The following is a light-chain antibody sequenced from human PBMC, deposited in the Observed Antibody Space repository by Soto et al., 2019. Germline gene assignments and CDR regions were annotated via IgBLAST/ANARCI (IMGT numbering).Light chain of an antibody. CDR2: DNN. Sequence: SVLTQPPSVSAAPGQKVTISCSGGSSNIGINYVSWYQQLPRTAPKLLIYDNNKRPSGIPDRFSGSKSGTSATLVITGLQTGDEADYYCGTWDSSLSAVVFGGGTKLTVL. CDR3: GTWDSSLSAVV. CDR1: SSNIGINY. V-gene: IGLV1-51*01. J-gene: IGLJ2*01.